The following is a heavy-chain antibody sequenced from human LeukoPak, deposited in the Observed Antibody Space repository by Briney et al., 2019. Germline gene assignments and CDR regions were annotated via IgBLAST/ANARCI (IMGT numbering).Heavy chain of an antibody. V-gene: IGHV3-30-3*01. CDR1: GFTFSYYT. J-gene: IGHJ4*02. D-gene: IGHD3-22*01. CDR2: ISYDGSNE. CDR3: ARVLNHYDSSGYYFSY. Sequence: GGSLRLSCAASGFTFSYYTMHWVRQAPGKGLEWVAVISYDGSNEYYADSVKGRFTISRDNSKNTLYLQMNSLRVEDTAVYYCARVLNHYDSSGYYFSYWGQGTLVTVSS.